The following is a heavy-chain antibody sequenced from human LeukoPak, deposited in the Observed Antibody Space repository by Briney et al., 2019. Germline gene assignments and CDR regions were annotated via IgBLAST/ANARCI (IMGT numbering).Heavy chain of an antibody. CDR3: VRRGQRLNPGLYYFDY. CDR1: GGSFSGYY. J-gene: IGHJ4*02. D-gene: IGHD6-25*01. CDR2: IYYSGST. Sequence: SETLSLTCAVYGGSFSGYYWSWIRQPPGKGLEWIGTIYYSGSTNYNPSLKSRVTISVDTSENQFSLRLSSVTATDTAVYYCVRRGQRLNPGLYYFDYWGQGTLVTVSS. V-gene: IGHV4-34*01.